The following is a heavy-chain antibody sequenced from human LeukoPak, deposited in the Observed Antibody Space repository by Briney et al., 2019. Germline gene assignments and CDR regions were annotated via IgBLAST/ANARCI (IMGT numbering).Heavy chain of an antibody. D-gene: IGHD3-10*01. CDR3: ARDGYYYGSGSYYRDFDY. Sequence: ASVKISCKASGYTFTSDGISWVRQAPGQGREWMGWISAYNGNTNYAQKLQGRVTMTTGTSTSTAYIELRSLRSDDTAVYYCARDGYYYGSGSYYRDFDYWGQGTLVTVSS. J-gene: IGHJ4*02. V-gene: IGHV1-18*01. CDR2: ISAYNGNT. CDR1: GYTFTSDG.